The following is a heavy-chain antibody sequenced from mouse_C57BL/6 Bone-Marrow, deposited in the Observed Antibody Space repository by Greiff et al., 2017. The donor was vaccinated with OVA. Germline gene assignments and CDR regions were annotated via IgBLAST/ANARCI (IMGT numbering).Heavy chain of an antibody. D-gene: IGHD2-5*01. CDR1: GFTFSSYT. V-gene: IGHV5-9*01. Sequence: EVKLEESGGGLVKPGGSLKLSCAASGFTFSSYTMSWVRQTPEKRLEWVATISGGGGNTYYPDSVKGRFTISRDNAKNTLYLKMSRLRSEDTALYYCARKDYSNYVTVAWFAYWGQGTLVTVSA. J-gene: IGHJ3*01. CDR2: ISGGGGNT. CDR3: ARKDYSNYVTVAWFAY.